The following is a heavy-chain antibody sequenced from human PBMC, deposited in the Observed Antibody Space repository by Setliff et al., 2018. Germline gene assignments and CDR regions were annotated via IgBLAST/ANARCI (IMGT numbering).Heavy chain of an antibody. CDR1: GGSINSGSYF. D-gene: IGHD4-17*01. V-gene: IGHV4-39*07. CDR2: FRPSGKT. CDR3: VRDAGDGYGVDAYAGGGFDF. Sequence: SETLSLTCTVSGGSINSGSYFWAWIRQPPGKGLEWIGSFRPSGKTYYNPSLNSRVTISVDTSKKQFSLKVTSVTAADTAVYYCVRDAGDGYGVDAYAGGGFDFWGQGTMVTVSS. J-gene: IGHJ3*01.